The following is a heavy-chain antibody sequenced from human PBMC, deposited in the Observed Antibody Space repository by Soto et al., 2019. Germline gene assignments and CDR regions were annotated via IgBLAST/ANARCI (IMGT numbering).Heavy chain of an antibody. CDR3: AKYESPNFDC. J-gene: IGHJ4*02. CDR2: MSDDGSNE. V-gene: IGHV3-30*18. D-gene: IGHD3-3*01. Sequence: QVQLVESGGGVVQPGRSLRLSCAASGFTFSNYAMNWVRQAPGKGLEWVALMSDDGSNEYYADSVKGRFTISRDNSKKTLYLKTNSLRAEDTAVYYCAKYESPNFDCGGQGNLVTVSS. CDR1: GFTFSNYA.